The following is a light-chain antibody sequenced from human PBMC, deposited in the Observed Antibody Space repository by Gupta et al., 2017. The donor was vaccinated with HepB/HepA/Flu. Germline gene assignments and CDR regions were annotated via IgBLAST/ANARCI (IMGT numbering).Light chain of an antibody. CDR2: GNS. CDR3: QSYDSILSGSV. V-gene: IGLV1-40*01. Sequence: QSVLTQPPSVSVAPGRRVTISCTGSSSNIGAGYDVHWYQLLPGTAPKLLIYGNSNRPSGVPDRFSGSKSGTSASLAITGLQAEDEADYYCQSYDSILSGSVFGGGTKLTVL. J-gene: IGLJ2*01. CDR1: SSNIGAGYD.